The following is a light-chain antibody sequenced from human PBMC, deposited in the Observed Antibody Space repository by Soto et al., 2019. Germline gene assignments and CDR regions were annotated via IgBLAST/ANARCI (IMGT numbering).Light chain of an antibody. V-gene: IGLV1-44*01. Sequence: QSVLTQPPSASGTPGQRVSISCSGSYSNHKTNTVNWYQHLPGTAPKLLIFSNNQRPSGVPDRFSGSKSGTSASLAITGLQSEDEADYYCAAWDDSLNGRVFGGGTKLTVL. J-gene: IGLJ2*01. CDR1: YSNHKTNT. CDR2: SNN. CDR3: AAWDDSLNGRV.